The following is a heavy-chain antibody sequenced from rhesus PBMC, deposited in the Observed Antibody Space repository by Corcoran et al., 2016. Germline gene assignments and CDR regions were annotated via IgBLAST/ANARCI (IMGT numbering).Heavy chain of an antibody. CDR2: IIESVGTT. Sequence: DGQLVESGGGLVRPGGSWRLPCVASGFIVGSEEVTWARRAQGKGRELVSFIIESVGTTYFEASGKGRFTISRDNAKNSLFLQMILLRAEATAVYYCTRRLVPWDYWGQGVLVTFSS. CDR3: TRRLVPWDY. V-gene: IGHV3-100*02. D-gene: IGHD3-28*01. CDR1: GFIVGSEE. J-gene: IGHJ4*01.